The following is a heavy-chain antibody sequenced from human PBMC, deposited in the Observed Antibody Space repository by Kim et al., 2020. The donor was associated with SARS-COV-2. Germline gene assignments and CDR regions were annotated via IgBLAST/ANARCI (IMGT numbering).Heavy chain of an antibody. CDR3: ATGPPFIVGATGDRFFYYG. V-gene: IGHV1-24*01. D-gene: IGHD1-26*01. CDR1: GYTLTELS. J-gene: IGHJ6*01. Sequence: ASVKVSCKVSGYTLTELSMHWVRQAPGKGLEWMGGFDPEDGETIYAQKFQGRVTITEDTSTDTAYMELSSLSSEDTAVYYCATGPPFIVGATGDRFFYYG. CDR2: FDPEDGET.